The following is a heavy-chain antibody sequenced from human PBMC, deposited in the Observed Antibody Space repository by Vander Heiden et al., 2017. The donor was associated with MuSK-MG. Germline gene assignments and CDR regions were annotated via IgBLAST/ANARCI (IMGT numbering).Heavy chain of an antibody. V-gene: IGHV3-23*01. Sequence: EVQLLESGGGLVQPGGSLRLSCAASGFSFSSYAMSWVRQAPGKGLEWVSAISGSGGSTYYADSVKGRFTISRDNSKNTLYLQMNRLGAEDTAVYYCAKDLKAGAGMAQPAYWGQGTLVTVSS. CDR2: ISGSGGST. CDR3: AKDLKAGAGMAQPAY. CDR1: GFSFSSYA. J-gene: IGHJ4*02. D-gene: IGHD6-19*01.